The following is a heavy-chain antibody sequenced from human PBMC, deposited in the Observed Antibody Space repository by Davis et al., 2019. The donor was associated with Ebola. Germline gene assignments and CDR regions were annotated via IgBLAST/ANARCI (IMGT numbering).Heavy chain of an antibody. Sequence: GESLKISCKGSGYSFTSYWIGWVRQMPGKGLEWMGIIYPGDSDTRYSPSFQGQVTISADKSISTAYLQWSSLKASDTAMYYCAIDFWYSSSWGNWFDPWGQGTLVTVSS. D-gene: IGHD6-13*01. CDR1: GYSFTSYW. CDR3: AIDFWYSSSWGNWFDP. V-gene: IGHV5-51*01. CDR2: IYPGDSDT. J-gene: IGHJ5*02.